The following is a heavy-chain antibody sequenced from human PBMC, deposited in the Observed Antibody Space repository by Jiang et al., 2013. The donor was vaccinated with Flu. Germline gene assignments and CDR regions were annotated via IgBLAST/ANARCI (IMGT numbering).Heavy chain of an antibody. CDR1: GGSVSSGSYY. Sequence: KPSETLSLTCTVSGGSVSSGSYYWSWIRQPPGKGLEWIGYIYYSGSTNYNPSLKSRVTISVDTSKNQFSLKLSSVTAADTAVYYCARDSHCSSTSCYSFGFDPWGQGTLVTVSS. D-gene: IGHD2-2*02. V-gene: IGHV4-61*01. J-gene: IGHJ5*02. CDR2: IYYSGST. CDR3: ARDSHCSSTSCYSFGFDP.